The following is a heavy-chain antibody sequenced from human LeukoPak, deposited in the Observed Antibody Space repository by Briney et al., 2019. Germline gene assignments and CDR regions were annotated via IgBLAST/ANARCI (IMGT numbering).Heavy chain of an antibody. V-gene: IGHV4-59*01. D-gene: IGHD3-22*01. CDR3: ARGHYDSRGYSEPFDY. Sequence: SETLSLTCTVSGGSISSYYWNWIRQPPGKGLEWIGYIYNTGSTNYNPSLKSRVAISVDTSKNQFSLKLSSVTAADTAICYCARGHYDSRGYSEPFDYWGQGTVVTVSS. CDR1: GGSISSYY. J-gene: IGHJ4*02. CDR2: IYNTGST.